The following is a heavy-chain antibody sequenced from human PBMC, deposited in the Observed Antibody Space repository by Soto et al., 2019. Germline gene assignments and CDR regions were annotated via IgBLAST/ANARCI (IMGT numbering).Heavy chain of an antibody. J-gene: IGHJ5*02. Sequence: QVQLVQSGAEVKKPGASVKVACRASGYTFTSFDINWVRQATGQGLEWMGRMNPSSGNTEYAQKFQGRVTMTRDTPISTAYMELSSLRSEDTAVYYCARTRSGSYLWGKGTLVTVSS. CDR3: ARTRSGSYL. V-gene: IGHV1-8*01. CDR2: MNPSSGNT. D-gene: IGHD3-10*01. CDR1: GYTFTSFD.